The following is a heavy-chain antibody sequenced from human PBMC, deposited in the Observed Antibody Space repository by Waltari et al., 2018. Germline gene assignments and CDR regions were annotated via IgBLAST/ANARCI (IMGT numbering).Heavy chain of an antibody. CDR3: ARERHRLMEEGYLMALDP. CDR1: GYTFSDYG. CDR2: ISGITCPA. Sequence: QVQLVQSGAEVKKPGASAKVSCKASGYTFSDYGISWVRQAAGHGCEWMGWISGITCPANQAQKFQCRLIMTKGPSTTTVCMELTYLTSDDTAVYYCARERHRLMEEGYLMALDPWGQGTLVTVSS. J-gene: IGHJ5*02. V-gene: IGHV1-18*01. D-gene: IGHD3-3*01.